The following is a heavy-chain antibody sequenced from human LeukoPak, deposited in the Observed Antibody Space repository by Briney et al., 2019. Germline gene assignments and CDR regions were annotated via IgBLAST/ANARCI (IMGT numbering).Heavy chain of an antibody. CDR1: GYTLTELS. V-gene: IGHV1-24*01. CDR2: FDPEDGET. J-gene: IGHJ1*01. CDR3: ATWSPWRQWLVPKYFQH. D-gene: IGHD6-19*01. Sequence: ASVKVSCKVSGYTLTELSMHWVRQAPGKGLEWMGGFDPEDGETIYAQKFQGRVTMTEDTSTDTAYMELSSLRSEDTAVYYCATWSPWRQWLVPKYFQHWGQGTLVTVSS.